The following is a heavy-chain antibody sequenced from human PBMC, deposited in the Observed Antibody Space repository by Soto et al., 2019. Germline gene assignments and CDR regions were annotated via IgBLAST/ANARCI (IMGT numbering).Heavy chain of an antibody. CDR3: ARHESGHSSGWYKTKNWFDP. V-gene: IGHV3-23*01. CDR2: TRGSGGAT. J-gene: IGHJ5*02. CDR1: GFTFNTYA. D-gene: IGHD6-19*01. Sequence: HPGGSLRLSCAASGFTFNTYAVTWVRQAPGKGLEWVSITRGSGGATDYADSVKGRFAISRDNSKNQFSLKLSSVTAADTAVYYCARHESGHSSGWYKTKNWFDPWGQGTLVTVSS.